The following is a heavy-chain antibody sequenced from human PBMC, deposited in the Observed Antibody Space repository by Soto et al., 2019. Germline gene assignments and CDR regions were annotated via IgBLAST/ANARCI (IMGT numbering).Heavy chain of an antibody. CDR3: AGRNVPGGWFVP. CDR2: IIPIFGTA. D-gene: IGHD2-2*01. J-gene: IGHJ5*02. Sequence: QVQLVQSGAEVKKPGSSVKVSCKASGGTFSSYAISWVRQAPGQGLEWMGGIIPIFGTANYEKKFQGRVTITADESTSTAYMELSRLRSEDTAVYYCAGRNVPGGWFVPWGQGTLVTVSS. V-gene: IGHV1-69*12. CDR1: GGTFSSYA.